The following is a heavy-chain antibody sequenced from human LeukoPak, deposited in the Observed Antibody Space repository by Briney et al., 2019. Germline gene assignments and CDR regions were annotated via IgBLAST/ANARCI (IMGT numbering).Heavy chain of an antibody. CDR2: IYYSGST. Sequence: SETLSLTCTVSGGSISSYYWSWIRQPPGKGLEWIGYIYYSGSTNYNPSLKSRVTISVDTSKNQFSLKLSSVTAADTAVYYCAREDDLDAFDIWGQGTMVTVSS. D-gene: IGHD1-1*01. V-gene: IGHV4-59*01. CDR3: AREDDLDAFDI. CDR1: GGSISSYY. J-gene: IGHJ3*02.